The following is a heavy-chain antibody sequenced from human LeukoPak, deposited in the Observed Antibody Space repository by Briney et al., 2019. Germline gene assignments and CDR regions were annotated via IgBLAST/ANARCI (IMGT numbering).Heavy chain of an antibody. D-gene: IGHD1-26*01. V-gene: IGHV4-59*08. CDR1: GGSISSYY. Sequence: NPSETLSLTCTVSGGSISSYYWNWIRQPPGKGLEWIGSIYYSGSTNYNPSLKSRVTMSVGTSQNQFSLKLSSVTAADTAVYCCTRYSASSGWFDPWGQGTLVTVST. CDR2: IYYSGST. CDR3: TRYSASSGWFDP. J-gene: IGHJ5*02.